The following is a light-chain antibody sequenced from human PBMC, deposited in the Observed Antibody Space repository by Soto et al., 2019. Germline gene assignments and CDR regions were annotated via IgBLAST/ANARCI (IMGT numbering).Light chain of an antibody. J-gene: IGLJ3*02. CDR2: EVT. Sequence: QSALTQPASVSGSPGQSVTISCTGTSGDVGTYDLVSWYQEHPGKAPKLLIYEVTARPSGVSNRFSGSKSGNTASLTISGLQAEDEADYHCCSYSGGSTLVFGGGTKLTVL. V-gene: IGLV2-23*02. CDR1: SGDVGTYDL. CDR3: CSYSGGSTLV.